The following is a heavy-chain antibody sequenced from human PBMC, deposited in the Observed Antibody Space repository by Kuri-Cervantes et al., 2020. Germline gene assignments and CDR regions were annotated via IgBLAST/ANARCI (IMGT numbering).Heavy chain of an antibody. CDR1: GFTFSSYA. CDR3: ARGGYDFWSGYYPFDY. J-gene: IGHJ4*02. D-gene: IGHD3-3*01. Sequence: LSLTCAASGFTFSSYAMHWVRQAPGKGLEWVAVIWYDGSNKYYADSVKGRFTISRDNSKNTLYLQMNSLRAEDTAVYYCARGGYDFWSGYYPFDYWGQGTLVTVSS. CDR2: IWYDGSNK. V-gene: IGHV3-30*11.